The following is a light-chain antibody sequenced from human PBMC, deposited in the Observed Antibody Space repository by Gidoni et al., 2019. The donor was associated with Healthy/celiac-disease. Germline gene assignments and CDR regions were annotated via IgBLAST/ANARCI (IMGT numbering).Light chain of an antibody. CDR3: MQALQTWT. J-gene: IGKJ1*01. V-gene: IGKV2-28*01. Sequence: DIEMTQSPLSLPVTPGEPASIPCRSSQSLLHSIGYNYLDWYLQKPGQSPQLLIYLGSNRASGVPDRFSGSGSGTDFTLKISRVEAEDVGVYYCMQALQTWTFGQGTKVEIK. CDR1: QSLLHSIGYNY. CDR2: LGS.